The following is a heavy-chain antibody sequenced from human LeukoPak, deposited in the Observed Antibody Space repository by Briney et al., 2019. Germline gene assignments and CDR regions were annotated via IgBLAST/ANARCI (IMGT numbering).Heavy chain of an antibody. CDR2: ISSSSSYI. Sequence: PGGSLRLSCAASGFTFSSYSMNWVRQAPGKGLEWVSSISSSSSYIYYADSVKGRCTISRDNAKNSLYLQMNSLRAEDTAVYYCARDYYDSSGYTNWFDPWGQGTLVTVSS. V-gene: IGHV3-21*01. J-gene: IGHJ5*02. CDR1: GFTFSSYS. D-gene: IGHD3-22*01. CDR3: ARDYYDSSGYTNWFDP.